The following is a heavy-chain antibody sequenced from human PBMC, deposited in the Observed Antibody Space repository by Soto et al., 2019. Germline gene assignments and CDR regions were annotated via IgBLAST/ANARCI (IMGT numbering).Heavy chain of an antibody. CDR3: AKDPVVGTRRAFDI. CDR1: GFTFSNFA. V-gene: IGHV3-23*01. Sequence: EVQLLESGGGLVQPGGSLRLSCAASGFTFSNFAMNWVRQAPGKGLEWVLAISGSGGSTYYADSVKGRFTISRDNSKNTLYLQRNSLRAEDTAVYYCAKDPVVGTRRAFDIWGQGTMVTVSS. CDR2: ISGSGGST. D-gene: IGHD1-26*01. J-gene: IGHJ3*02.